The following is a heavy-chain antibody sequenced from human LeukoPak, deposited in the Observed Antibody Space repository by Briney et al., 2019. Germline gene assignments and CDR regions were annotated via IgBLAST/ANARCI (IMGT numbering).Heavy chain of an antibody. Sequence: GGSLRLSCAASGFTFSIYAMSCVRQAPAKGLECGLVIYSGDPTYYADSVKGPFTISRDNSKNTLYLQMNSLRAEDTAVYYCARAVSGSYYFDYWGQGTLVTVSS. CDR1: GFTFSIYA. J-gene: IGHJ4*02. D-gene: IGHD1-26*01. CDR3: ARAVSGSYYFDY. CDR2: IYSGDPT. V-gene: IGHV3-53*01.